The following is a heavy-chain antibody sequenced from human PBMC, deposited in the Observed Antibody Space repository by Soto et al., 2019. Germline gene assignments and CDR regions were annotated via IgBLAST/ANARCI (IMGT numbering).Heavy chain of an antibody. J-gene: IGHJ4*02. CDR3: AKKEAVLRFDH. CDR2: ISGGGGTI. V-gene: IGHV3-23*01. D-gene: IGHD2-15*01. CDR1: AFSFRGFS. Sequence: GGSLRLSCEASAFSFRGFSLTWVRKAPGGGLQWVSSISGGGGTIIYAETVKARFTISRDNSKGTLSLQMNGLRGAATAVYYCAKKEAVLRFDHWGQGTLVTVSS.